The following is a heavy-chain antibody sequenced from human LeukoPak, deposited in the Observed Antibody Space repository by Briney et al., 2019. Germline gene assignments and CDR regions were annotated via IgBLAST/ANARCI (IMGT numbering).Heavy chain of an antibody. D-gene: IGHD3-10*01. CDR3: ARGGSWFGEFRWWYMDV. V-gene: IGHV3-53*01. J-gene: IGHJ6*03. CDR2: IYSGGST. Sequence: GGSLRLSCAASGFTVSSNYMSWVRQAPGKGLEWVSVIYSGGSTYYVDSVEGRFIISRDNSKNTVYLQINRLRAEDTAVYYCARGGSWFGEFRWWYMDVWGKGTTVTISS. CDR1: GFTVSSNY.